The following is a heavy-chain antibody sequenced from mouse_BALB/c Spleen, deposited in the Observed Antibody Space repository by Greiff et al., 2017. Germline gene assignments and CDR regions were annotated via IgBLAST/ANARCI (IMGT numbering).Heavy chain of an antibody. D-gene: IGHD4-1*01. J-gene: IGHJ4*01. CDR2: ISSGGNYT. CDR1: GFTFSSYT. CDR3: TRGSNSMDY. V-gene: IGHV5-6-4*01. Sequence: EVQGVESGGGLVKPGGSLKLSCAASGFTFSSYTMSWVRQTPEKRLEWVATISSGGNYTYYPDSVKGRFTISRDNAKNTLYLQMSSLKSEDTAMYYCTRGSNSMDYWGQGTSVTVSS.